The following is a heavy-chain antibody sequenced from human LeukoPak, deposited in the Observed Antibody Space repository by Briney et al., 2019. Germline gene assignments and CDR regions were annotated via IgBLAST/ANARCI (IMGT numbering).Heavy chain of an antibody. V-gene: IGHV3-64D*06. J-gene: IGHJ3*01. Sequence: GGSLRLSCSASGXSFSDYSMNWIRQAPGKGLESVSGISHNGDSTRYADSVKGRFTISRDHSKNTLYLQMTSLRPEDTAVYYCVTNYGDYGGGAFDVWGQGTMVIVSS. CDR2: ISHNGDST. D-gene: IGHD4-17*01. CDR1: GXSFSDYS. CDR3: VTNYGDYGGGAFDV.